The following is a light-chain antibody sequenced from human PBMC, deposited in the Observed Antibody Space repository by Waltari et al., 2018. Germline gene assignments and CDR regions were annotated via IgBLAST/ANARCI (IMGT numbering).Light chain of an antibody. CDR3: MQGIHLIS. CDR1: QSLLHTDGKTY. Sequence: IVMTQTPLSLSLTPGQSASISCKSSQSLLHTDGKTYLHWYLKKPGQPPQLLMYEVSRRCTGVPERFSGSGSGTDFTLTIRRVEADDVGIYYCMQGIHLISFGQGTRLEIK. CDR2: EVS. J-gene: IGKJ5*01. V-gene: IGKV2-29*02.